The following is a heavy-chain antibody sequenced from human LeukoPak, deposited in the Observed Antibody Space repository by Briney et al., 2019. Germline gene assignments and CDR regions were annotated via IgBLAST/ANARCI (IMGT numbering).Heavy chain of an antibody. J-gene: IGHJ6*02. CDR2: ISGDGGST. CDR1: GFTFDDYA. V-gene: IGHV3-43*02. Sequence: PGGSLRLSCAASGFTFDDYAMHWVRQAPGKGLEWVSLISGDGGSTYYADSVKGRFTISRDNSKNSLYLQMNSLRTEDTASYYCAKVGITAARPLWYYGMDVWGQGTTVTVSS. D-gene: IGHD6-13*01. CDR3: AKVGITAARPLWYYGMDV.